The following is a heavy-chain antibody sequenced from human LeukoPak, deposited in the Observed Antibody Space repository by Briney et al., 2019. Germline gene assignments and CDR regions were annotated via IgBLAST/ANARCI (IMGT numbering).Heavy chain of an antibody. CDR3: ARDSSATHIPYYFDY. CDR1: GYTFTSYG. V-gene: IGHV1-18*01. CDR2: ISAYNGNT. J-gene: IGHJ4*02. D-gene: IGHD2-15*01. Sequence: GASVKASCKASGYTFTSYGISWVRQAPGQGLEWMGWISAYNGNTNYAQKLQGRVTMTTDTSTSTAYMELRSLRSDDTAVYYCARDSSATHIPYYFDYWGQGTLVTVSS.